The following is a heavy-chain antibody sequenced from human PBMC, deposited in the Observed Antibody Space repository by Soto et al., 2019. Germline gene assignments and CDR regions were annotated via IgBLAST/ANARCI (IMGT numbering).Heavy chain of an antibody. J-gene: IGHJ6*01. V-gene: IGHV5-51*01. D-gene: IGHD3-22*01. CDR3: ARQVAYDYESRGYSFRVMVI. CDR1: GYSFTNYW. Sequence: GESLKISCKGSGYSFTNYWIGWVRQMPGKGLEWMGIIYPGDSDTRYSPSFQGQVTISADKSISTAYLQWSSLKASDTPRYYCARQVAYDYESRGYSFRVMVIRGQGT. CDR2: IYPGDSDT.